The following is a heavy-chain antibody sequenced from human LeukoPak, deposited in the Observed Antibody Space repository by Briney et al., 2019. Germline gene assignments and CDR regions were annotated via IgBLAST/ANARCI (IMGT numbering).Heavy chain of an antibody. Sequence: GGSLTLSCSASGFTFSIYGMHWVRQAPGKGLEWVAVISHNGSDQYYADSVNGRFTISRDNSKNTMYLQMNSLRIEDTAVYYCAKLWASSQGVDYWGQGTLVTVSS. CDR2: ISHNGSDQ. J-gene: IGHJ4*02. CDR1: GFTFSIYG. D-gene: IGHD6-13*01. V-gene: IGHV3-30*18. CDR3: AKLWASSQGVDY.